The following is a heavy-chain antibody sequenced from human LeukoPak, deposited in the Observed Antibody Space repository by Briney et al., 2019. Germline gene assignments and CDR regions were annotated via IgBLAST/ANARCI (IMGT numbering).Heavy chain of an antibody. CDR3: ARAVSPGYCSSTSCLNWFDP. D-gene: IGHD2-2*01. V-gene: IGHV2-5*01. Sequence: SGPTLVKPTQTLTLTCTFSGFSLSTSGVGVGWIRQPPGKALEWLALIYWNDDKRYSPSLKSRLTITKDTSKNQVVLTMTNMDPVDTATYYCARAVSPGYCSSTSCLNWFDPRGQGTLVTVSS. J-gene: IGHJ5*02. CDR2: IYWNDDK. CDR1: GFSLSTSGVG.